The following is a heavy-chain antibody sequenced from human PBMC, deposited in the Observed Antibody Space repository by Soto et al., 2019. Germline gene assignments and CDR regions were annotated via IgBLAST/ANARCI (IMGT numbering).Heavy chain of an antibody. CDR2: TYYRSKWYN. D-gene: IGHD6-13*01. Sequence: SQTLSLTCAISGDSVSGNSAAWNWIRQSPSRGLEWLGRTYYRSKWYNDYAVSVKSRITINPDTSKNQFSLQLNSVTPEDTAVYYCARDTIAAKIYYYGMDVWGQGTTVTVSS. CDR1: GDSVSGNSAA. V-gene: IGHV6-1*01. J-gene: IGHJ6*02. CDR3: ARDTIAAKIYYYGMDV.